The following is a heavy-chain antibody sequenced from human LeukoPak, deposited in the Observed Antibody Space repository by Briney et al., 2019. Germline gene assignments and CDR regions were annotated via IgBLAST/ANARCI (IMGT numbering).Heavy chain of an antibody. D-gene: IGHD4-23*01. CDR2: IYYSGST. Sequence: SETLSLTCSVSGGSIISYYWNWIRQPPGKGLEWIGYIYYSGSTNYNASLKGRVTISVDMSKNQFSLNLSSVTAADTAVYYCARDRRGGNSVYFDSWGQGTLVTVSS. CDR3: ARDRRGGNSVYFDS. CDR1: GGSIISYY. J-gene: IGHJ4*02. V-gene: IGHV4-59*12.